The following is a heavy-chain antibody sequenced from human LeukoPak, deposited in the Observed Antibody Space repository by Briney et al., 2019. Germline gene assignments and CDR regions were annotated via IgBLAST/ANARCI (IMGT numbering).Heavy chain of an antibody. CDR2: ISWNSGSI. CDR3: AKDIATGNRLYYFDY. Sequence: GGSLRLSCAASGFTFDDYAMHWVRPAPGKGLEWVSGISWNSGSIGYADSVKGRFTISRDNAKNSLYLQMNSLRAEDTALYYCAKDIATGNRLYYFDYWGQGTLVTVSS. D-gene: IGHD1-14*01. V-gene: IGHV3-9*01. CDR1: GFTFDDYA. J-gene: IGHJ4*02.